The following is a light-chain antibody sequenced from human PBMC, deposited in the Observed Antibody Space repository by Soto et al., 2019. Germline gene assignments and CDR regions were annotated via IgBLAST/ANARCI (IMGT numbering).Light chain of an antibody. CDR3: QQTTAFPRT. CDR2: GAS. Sequence: DIQMSQSPSSVSASVGDRVNISCRASQHIASYLAWYHQAQGKAPKLLIHGASSLYRGVASRFSGGGTGADFTLTISSLQPEDFGIYFCQQTTAFPRTFGPGTRVDV. V-gene: IGKV1-12*01. CDR1: QHIASY. J-gene: IGKJ3*01.